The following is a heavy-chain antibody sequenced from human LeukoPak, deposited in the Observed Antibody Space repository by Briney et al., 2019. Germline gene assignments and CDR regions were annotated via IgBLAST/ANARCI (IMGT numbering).Heavy chain of an antibody. J-gene: IGHJ4*02. CDR3: AKETGRWELE. Sequence: QTGGSLRLSCAASGFTFSSYVIHWVRQAPGKGLEWVAVISNDGSNKYYADSVKGRFTISRDNSKNTLYLQMNSLRAEDTAVYYCAKETGRWELEWGQGTLVTVSS. V-gene: IGHV3-30*18. CDR2: ISNDGSNK. D-gene: IGHD1-26*01. CDR1: GFTFSSYV.